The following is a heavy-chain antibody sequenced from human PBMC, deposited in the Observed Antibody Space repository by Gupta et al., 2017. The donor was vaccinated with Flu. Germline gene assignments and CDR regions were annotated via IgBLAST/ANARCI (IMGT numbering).Heavy chain of an antibody. CDR1: GFTFSSYA. CDR3: AKDAGGWEPGDYYGMDV. CDR2: ISGSGGST. V-gene: IGHV3-23*01. J-gene: IGHJ6*02. Sequence: EVQLLESGGGLVQPGGSLRLSCASSGFTFSSYAMSWVRPAPGKGLEWVSAISGSGGSTYYADSVKGRFTISRDNSKNTLYLQMNSLRAEDTAVYYCAKDAGGWEPGDYYGMDVWGQGTTVTVSS. D-gene: IGHD1-26*01.